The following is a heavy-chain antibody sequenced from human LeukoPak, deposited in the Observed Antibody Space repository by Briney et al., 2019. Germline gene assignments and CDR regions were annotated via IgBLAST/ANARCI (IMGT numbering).Heavy chain of an antibody. CDR2: IYYSGST. J-gene: IGHJ3*02. Sequence: SETLSLTCTVSGGSISSYYWSWIRQPPGKGLEWIGYIYYSGSTNYNPSLKSRVTISVDTSKNQFSLKLSSVTAADTAVYYRASGYYDSSGYYGAFDIWGQGTMVTVSS. CDR1: GGSISSYY. V-gene: IGHV4-59*01. D-gene: IGHD3-22*01. CDR3: ASGYYDSSGYYGAFDI.